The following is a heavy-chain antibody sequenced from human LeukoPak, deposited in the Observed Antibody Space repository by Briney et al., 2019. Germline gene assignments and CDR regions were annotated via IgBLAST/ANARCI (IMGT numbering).Heavy chain of an antibody. CDR1: GFTFSSYW. D-gene: IGHD6-13*01. V-gene: IGHV3-7*01. CDR3: ARDIEAAGLFLDY. CDR2: MKYDGSEK. Sequence: GGSLRLSCAASGFTFSSYWMSWVRQAPGKGLKWVANMKYDGSEKYYVDSVKGRFTISRDNAKNSLYLQMNSLRAEDTAVYYCARDIEAAGLFLDYWGQGTLVTVSS. J-gene: IGHJ4*02.